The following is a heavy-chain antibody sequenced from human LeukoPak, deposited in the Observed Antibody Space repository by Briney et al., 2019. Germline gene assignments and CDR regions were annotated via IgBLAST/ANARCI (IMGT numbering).Heavy chain of an antibody. CDR2: VYYSGSS. J-gene: IGHJ5*02. CDR3: AREIWQQQYNWFDP. Sequence: AETLSLTCGVSGYSIRTGYNRGWVRQPRGKDVEGTGIVYYSGSSYYNPSLKSRVNLLADKSKNQFSLKLNSVTAADTAVYYCAREIWQQQYNWFDPWGQGTLVTVSS. V-gene: IGHV4-38-2*02. CDR1: GYSIRTGYN. D-gene: IGHD6-13*01.